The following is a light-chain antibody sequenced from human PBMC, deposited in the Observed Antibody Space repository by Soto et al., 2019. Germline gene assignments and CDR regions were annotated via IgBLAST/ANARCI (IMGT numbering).Light chain of an antibody. CDR3: GTWDSSLGAV. CDR1: SSNIGSNF. Sequence: QSVLTQPPSVSAAPGQKVTIYCSGSSSNIGSNFVSWYQPLPGTAPKLLIYEDNKRPSGIPDRFSGSKSGTSATLGITGLQTGDEADYYCGTWDSSLGAVVGGGTKVTVL. V-gene: IGLV1-51*01. J-gene: IGLJ2*01. CDR2: EDN.